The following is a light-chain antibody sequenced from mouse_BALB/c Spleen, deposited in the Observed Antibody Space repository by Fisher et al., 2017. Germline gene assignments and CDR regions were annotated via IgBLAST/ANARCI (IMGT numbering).Light chain of an antibody. CDR2: LTS. CDR3: QQWSSNPLT. J-gene: IGKJ5*01. Sequence: IVLTQTPAILSASPGEKVTMTCRASSSVSYMYWYQQKPGSSPKPWIYLTSNLASGVPARFSGSGSGTSYSLTISSMEAEDAATYYCQQWSSNPLTFGAGTKLELK. CDR1: SSVSY. V-gene: IGKV4-68*01.